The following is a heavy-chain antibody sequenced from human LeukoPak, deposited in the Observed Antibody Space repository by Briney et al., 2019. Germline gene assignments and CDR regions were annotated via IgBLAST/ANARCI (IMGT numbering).Heavy chain of an antibody. J-gene: IGHJ4*02. D-gene: IGHD3-22*01. V-gene: IGHV4-4*07. CDR2: IYTSGSP. Sequence: SETLSLTCTVSGGSISTYYWSWIRQPAGKGLEWIGRIYTSGSPNYNPSLKSRVTMSVDTSKNHFSLKVNSVSAADTAVYYCARSMNYYDSRGYSFDYWGQGTLVTVSS. CDR1: GGSISTYY. CDR3: ARSMNYYDSRGYSFDY.